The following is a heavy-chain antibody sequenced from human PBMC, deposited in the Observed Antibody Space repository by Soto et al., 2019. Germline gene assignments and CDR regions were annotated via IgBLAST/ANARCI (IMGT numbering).Heavy chain of an antibody. CDR2: IWYDGSNK. CDR3: ARDGNYGSGSYFAPYYYYGMDV. D-gene: IGHD3-10*01. CDR1: GFTFSSYG. Sequence: GGSLRLSCAASGFTFSSYGMHWVRQAPGKGLEWVAVIWYDGSNKYYADSVKGRFTISRDNSKNTLYLQMNSLRAEDTAVYYCARDGNYGSGSYFAPYYYYGMDVWGQGTTVTVSS. V-gene: IGHV3-33*01. J-gene: IGHJ6*02.